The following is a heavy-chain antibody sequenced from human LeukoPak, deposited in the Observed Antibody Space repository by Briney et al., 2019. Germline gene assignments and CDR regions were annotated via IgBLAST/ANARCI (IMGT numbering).Heavy chain of an antibody. CDR2: IYSGGST. D-gene: IGHD4-17*01. Sequence: PGGSLRLSCAASGFTVSSNYMSWVRQAPGKGLEWVSVIYSGGSTYYADSVKGRFTISRHNSKNTLYLRMNSLRAEDAAVYYCARALMEYYGDYYGMDVWGQGTTVTVSS. CDR1: GFTVSSNY. V-gene: IGHV3-53*04. J-gene: IGHJ6*02. CDR3: ARALMEYYGDYYGMDV.